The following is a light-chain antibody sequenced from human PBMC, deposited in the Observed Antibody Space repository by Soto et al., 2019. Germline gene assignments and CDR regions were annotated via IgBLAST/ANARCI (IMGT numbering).Light chain of an antibody. CDR2: SAS. V-gene: IGKV1-27*01. CDR1: QGISKS. Sequence: DIQMTQSPSSLSASVGDRVTITCRASQGISKSLAWYQQKPGTVPKLLIYSASTLQSGVPSRFSGSGSGTDFTLTISILQPEDVATYYCQKYNSAPWTFGQGTKVEIK. J-gene: IGKJ1*01. CDR3: QKYNSAPWT.